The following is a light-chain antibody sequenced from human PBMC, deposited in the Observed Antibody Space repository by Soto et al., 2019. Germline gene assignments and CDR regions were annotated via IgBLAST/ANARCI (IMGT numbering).Light chain of an antibody. CDR1: QSVSSSY. CDR2: GAS. CDR3: QQYGSSQT. Sequence: EIVLTQSPGTLSLSPGERATLSCRASQSVSSSYLAWYQQKPGQAPRLLIYGASSRATGIPDRFSGSGSGIDFTLTISRLEPEYFAVYYCQQYGSSQTFGQGTKVEIK. J-gene: IGKJ1*01. V-gene: IGKV3-20*01.